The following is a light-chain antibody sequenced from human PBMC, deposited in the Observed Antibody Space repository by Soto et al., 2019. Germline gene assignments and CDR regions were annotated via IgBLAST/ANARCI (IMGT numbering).Light chain of an antibody. V-gene: IGKV1-5*01. CDR3: QHYNSYSEA. Sequence: DIQMTQSPSSLSASLGDRVTITCRASQTISSYLNWYQQKPGRAPKLLIYAASNLESGVPSRFSGSGSGTEFTLTISSLQPDDFATYYCQHYNSYSEAFGQGTKVDI. CDR1: QTISSY. J-gene: IGKJ1*01. CDR2: AAS.